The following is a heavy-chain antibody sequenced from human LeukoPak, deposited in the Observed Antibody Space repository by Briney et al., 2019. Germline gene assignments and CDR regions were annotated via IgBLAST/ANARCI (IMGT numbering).Heavy chain of an antibody. CDR1: GFTFSSYA. CDR3: ADYNWNYGMDV. V-gene: IGHV3-23*01. D-gene: IGHD1-20*01. J-gene: IGHJ6*04. CDR2: ISGSGGSI. Sequence: GGSLRLSCAASGFTFSSYAMSWVRQAPGKGLEWVSAISGSGGSIYYADSVKGRFTISRDNAKNTLYLQMNSLRAEDTAVYYCADYNWNYGMDVWGKGTTVTVSS.